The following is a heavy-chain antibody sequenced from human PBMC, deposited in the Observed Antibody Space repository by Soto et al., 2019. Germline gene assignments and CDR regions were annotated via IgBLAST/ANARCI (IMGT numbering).Heavy chain of an antibody. V-gene: IGHV1-18*04. CDR2: ISPLKGRT. CDR1: GYTFTSCG. Sequence: QVQLVQSGPDLKRPGASMKVSCKASGYTFTSCGISWVRQAPGQGLEWMAWISPLKGRTQYSQKAQGRVTLSTDTSSNTAYMEMTTLRVDDTAVYYCAMDYGDRPEYFKHWGQGPLVTVS. CDR3: AMDYGDRPEYFKH. J-gene: IGHJ1*01. D-gene: IGHD4-17*01.